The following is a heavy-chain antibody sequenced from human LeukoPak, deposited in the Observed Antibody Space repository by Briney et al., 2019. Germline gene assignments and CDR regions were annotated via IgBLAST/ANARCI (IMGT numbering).Heavy chain of an antibody. V-gene: IGHV3-23*01. CDR3: AKGVQDCSSTSCYPIAVL. CDR2: ISGSGGST. CDR1: GFTFSSYA. D-gene: IGHD2-2*01. J-gene: IGHJ4*02. Sequence: GGSLRLSCAASGFTFSSYAMSWVRQAPGKGLEWVSAISGSGGSTYYADSVKGRFTISRDNSKNTLYLQMNSLRAEDTAVYYCAKGVQDCSSTSCYPIAVLWGQGTLVTVSS.